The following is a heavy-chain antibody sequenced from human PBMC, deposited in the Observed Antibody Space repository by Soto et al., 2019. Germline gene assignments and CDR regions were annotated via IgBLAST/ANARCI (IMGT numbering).Heavy chain of an antibody. CDR3: ARNSSGWSAHKGINDYYFDY. Sequence: LSLTCAVYGGSFSGYYWSWIRQPPGKGLEWIGEINHSGNTNYNPSLKSRVTISVDTSKNQFSLKLSSVTAADTAVYYCARNSSGWSAHKGINDYYFDYWGKGALVTVSS. J-gene: IGHJ4*02. V-gene: IGHV4-34*01. CDR2: INHSGNT. D-gene: IGHD6-19*01. CDR1: GGSFSGYY.